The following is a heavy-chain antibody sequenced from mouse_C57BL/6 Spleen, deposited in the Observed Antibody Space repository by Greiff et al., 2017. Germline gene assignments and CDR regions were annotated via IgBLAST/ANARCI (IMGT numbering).Heavy chain of an antibody. CDR3: ARRWLLRGLDYAMDY. J-gene: IGHJ4*01. CDR1: GYTFTSYG. CDR2: IYPRSGNT. V-gene: IGHV1-81*01. Sequence: QVQLQQSGAELARPGASVKLSCKASGYTFTSYGLSWVKQRTGQGLEWIGEIYPRSGNTYSNEKFKGKATLTADKSSSTAYMELRSLTSEDSAVYFCARRWLLRGLDYAMDYWGQGTSVTVSS. D-gene: IGHD2-3*01.